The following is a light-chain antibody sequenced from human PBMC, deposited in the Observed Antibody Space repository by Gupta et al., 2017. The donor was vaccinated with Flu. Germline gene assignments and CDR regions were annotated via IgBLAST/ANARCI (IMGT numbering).Light chain of an antibody. V-gene: IGKV1-9*01. CDR2: VAS. CDR3: QQRNSYPRT. J-gene: IGKJ5*01. CDR1: QDISSY. Sequence: DIQLAQSPSFLSASIGDRVAITCRASQDISSYLAWYQQKPGKAPKLLIYVASTLQSGVPSRFSGSGSGTEFTLTVSSLQPEDFATYYCQQRNSYPRTFGQGTLLEIK.